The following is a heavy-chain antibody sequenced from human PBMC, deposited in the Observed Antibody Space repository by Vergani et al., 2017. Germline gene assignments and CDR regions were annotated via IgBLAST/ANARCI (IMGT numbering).Heavy chain of an antibody. D-gene: IGHD1-14*01. CDR1: GGPLSGYY. J-gene: IGHJ4*02. CDR2: VEDSGYF. V-gene: IGHV4-59*01. CDR3: ARSIVSLNPPDYFDI. Sequence: QVQLQESGPGLVRPSETLSPTCTVSGGPLSGYYWNWIRQTPGEGLEWIGYVEDSGYFNYNPSLKSRVSMSSDISNNQFALMLSSLSVADTAVYYCARSIVSLNPPDYFDIWGQGTLVTVSS.